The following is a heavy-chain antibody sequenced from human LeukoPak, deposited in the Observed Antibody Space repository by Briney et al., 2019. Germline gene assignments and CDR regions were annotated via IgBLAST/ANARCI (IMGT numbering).Heavy chain of an antibody. V-gene: IGHV3-30-3*01. CDR3: ARDGSGVYYYYYMDV. D-gene: IGHD1-26*01. CDR2: IFYDGDSK. CDR1: GFTFSNYA. J-gene: IGHJ6*03. Sequence: PGRSLRLSCAASGFTFSNYAMHWIRQAPGKGLEWVGVIFYDGDSKHYADSVKGRFTISRDNSKNTLYLQMNSLRAEDTAVYYCARDGSGVYYYYYMDVWGKGTTVTVSS.